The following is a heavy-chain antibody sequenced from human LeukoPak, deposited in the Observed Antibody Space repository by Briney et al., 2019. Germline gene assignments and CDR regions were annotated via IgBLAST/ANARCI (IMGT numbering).Heavy chain of an antibody. CDR1: GGSISSSSYY. CDR3: ARAEVAGSYFDY. V-gene: IGHV4-30-2*01. J-gene: IGHJ4*02. D-gene: IGHD1-14*01. Sequence: SETLSLTCTVSGGSISSSSYYWGWIRQPPGKGLEWIGYIYHSGSTYYNPSLKSRVTISVDRSKNQFSLKLSSVTAADTAVYYCARAEVAGSYFDYWGQGTLVTVSS. CDR2: IYHSGST.